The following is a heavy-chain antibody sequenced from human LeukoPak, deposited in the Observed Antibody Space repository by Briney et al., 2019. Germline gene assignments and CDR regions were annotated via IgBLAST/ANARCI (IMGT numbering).Heavy chain of an antibody. J-gene: IGHJ6*03. CDR3: ASIVVVPAENYYMDV. CDR2: IIPIFGTA. Sequence: SVKVSCKASGGTFSSYAISWVRQAPGQGLEWMGGIIPIFGTANYAQKFQGRVTITADESTSTAYMELSSLRSEDTAVYYCASIVVVPAENYYMDVWGKGTTVTVSS. D-gene: IGHD2-2*01. CDR1: GGTFSSYA. V-gene: IGHV1-69*13.